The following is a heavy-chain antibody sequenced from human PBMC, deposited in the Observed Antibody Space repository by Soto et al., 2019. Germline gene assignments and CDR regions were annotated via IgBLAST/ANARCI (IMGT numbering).Heavy chain of an antibody. CDR1: GGSISSGGYY. CDR3: ARRSEICSSTSCYVIEMDV. J-gene: IGHJ6*04. Sequence: SSETLSLTCTVSGGSISSGGYYWSWIRQHPGKGLEWIGYIYYSGSTYYNPSLKSRVTISVDTSKNQFSLKLSSVTAADTAVYYCARRSEICSSTSCYVIEMDVWGKGTTVTVSS. D-gene: IGHD2-2*01. V-gene: IGHV4-31*03. CDR2: IYYSGST.